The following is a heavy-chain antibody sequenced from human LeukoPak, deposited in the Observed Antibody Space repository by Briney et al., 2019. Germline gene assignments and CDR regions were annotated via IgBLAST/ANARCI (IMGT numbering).Heavy chain of an antibody. V-gene: IGHV4-4*02. Sequence: SETLSLTCAVSGGSISSSNWWSWVRPPPGKGLEWIGEIYHSGSTNYNPSLKSRVTISVDTSKNQFSLKLSSVTAADTAVYYCARDSDRSGYYYDDWGQGTLVTVSS. J-gene: IGHJ4*02. D-gene: IGHD3-22*01. CDR3: ARDSDRSGYYYDD. CDR1: GGSISSSNW. CDR2: IYHSGST.